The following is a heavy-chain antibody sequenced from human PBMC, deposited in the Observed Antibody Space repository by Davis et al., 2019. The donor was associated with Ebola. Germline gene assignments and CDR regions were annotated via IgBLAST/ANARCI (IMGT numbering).Heavy chain of an antibody. CDR3: ARAIGPIAVAGTGRRYYYYYYGMDV. CDR2: ISSSGSTI. V-gene: IGHV3-48*03. J-gene: IGHJ6*02. CDR1: GFTFSSYE. Sequence: GGSLRLSCAASGFTFSSYEMNWVRQAPGKGLEWVSYISSSGSTIYYADSVKGRFTISRDNAKNSLYLQMNSLRAEDTAVYYCARAIGPIAVAGTGRRYYYYYYGMDVWGQGTTVTVSS. D-gene: IGHD6-19*01.